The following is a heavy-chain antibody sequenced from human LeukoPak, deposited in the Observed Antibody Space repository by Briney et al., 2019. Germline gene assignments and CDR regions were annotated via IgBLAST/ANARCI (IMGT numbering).Heavy chain of an antibody. CDR1: GGTLSSYA. V-gene: IGHV1-69*04. CDR3: ARVRQRLVQGDAFDI. CDR2: IIPILGIA. J-gene: IGHJ3*02. D-gene: IGHD6-13*01. Sequence: AWVKVSCKASGGTLSSYAISWVRQAPGQGLEWIGRIIPILGIANYAQKFQGRVTITADKSTSTAYMELSSLRSEDTAVYYCARVRQRLVQGDAFDIWGQRTKVTVSS.